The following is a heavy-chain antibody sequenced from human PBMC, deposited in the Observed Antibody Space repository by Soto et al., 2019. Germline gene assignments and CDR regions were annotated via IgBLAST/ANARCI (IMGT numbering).Heavy chain of an antibody. V-gene: IGHV3-53*01. CDR1: GFTVSSNY. Sequence: EVQLVESGGGLIQPGGSLRLSCAASGFTVSSNYMSWVRQAPGKGLEWVSVIYSGGSTYYADSVKGRFTISRDNSKNTXYLQMNSLRAEDTAVYYCARRSAPRRYSSSWYLDYWGQGTLVTVSS. CDR2: IYSGGST. CDR3: ARRSAPRRYSSSWYLDY. J-gene: IGHJ4*02. D-gene: IGHD6-13*01.